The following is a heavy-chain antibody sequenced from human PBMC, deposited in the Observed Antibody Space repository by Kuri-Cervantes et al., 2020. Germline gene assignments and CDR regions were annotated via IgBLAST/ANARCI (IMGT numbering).Heavy chain of an antibody. CDR2: ISVGSTTI. CDR1: GFTFSAYS. Sequence: GGSLRLSCAASGFTFSAYSMNWLRQAPGKGLEWLAYISVGSTTIYYADSVKGRFAISRDDAKNSLYLQMNSLRAEDTAVYYCAKAYCGGDCQDHAFDIWGQGTMVTVSS. CDR3: AKAYCGGDCQDHAFDI. V-gene: IGHV3-48*01. J-gene: IGHJ3*02. D-gene: IGHD2-21*02.